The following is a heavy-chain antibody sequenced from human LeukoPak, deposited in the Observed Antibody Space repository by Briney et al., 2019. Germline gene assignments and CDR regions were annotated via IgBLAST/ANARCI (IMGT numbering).Heavy chain of an antibody. V-gene: IGHV4-59*01. CDR2: IYYSGST. D-gene: IGHD3-22*01. Sequence: SETLSLTCTVSGGSISSYYWSWIRQPPGKGLEWIGYIYYSGSTNYNPSLKSRVTISVDTSKNQFSLKLSSVTAADTAVYYCASSYYYDSSGTFDYWGQGTLVTVSS. CDR1: GGSISSYY. CDR3: ASSYYYDSSGTFDY. J-gene: IGHJ4*02.